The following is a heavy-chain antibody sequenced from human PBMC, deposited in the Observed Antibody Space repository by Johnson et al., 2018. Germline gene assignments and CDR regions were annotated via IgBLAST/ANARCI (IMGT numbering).Heavy chain of an antibody. V-gene: IGHV4-59*12. J-gene: IGHJ4*02. CDR1: GGSISRYY. D-gene: IGHD6-6*01. CDR2: FYDTMTT. Sequence: VQLVESGPGLVKPSETLSLNCTVSGGSISRYYWSWIRQPPGQGLEWIGYFYDTMTTKYNHSLRSRVTISVDTSRHQFSLNLGSVTAADTAVYYCAGLASASHHFDHCGQGTLVTVSS. CDR3: AGLASASHHFDH.